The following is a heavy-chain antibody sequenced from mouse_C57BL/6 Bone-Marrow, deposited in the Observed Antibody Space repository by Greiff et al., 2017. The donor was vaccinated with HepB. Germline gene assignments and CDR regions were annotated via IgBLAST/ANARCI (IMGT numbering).Heavy chain of an antibody. Sequence: EVMLVESGGDLVKPGGSLKLSCAASGYTFSSYGMSWVRQTPDKRLEWIATISSGGSYTYYTDSVKGQYTISRDKAKNTLYLQISSLKSEDTDMYYCARRGYGSDAYWGQGTLVTVSA. CDR1: GYTFSSYG. V-gene: IGHV5-6*02. J-gene: IGHJ3*01. CDR3: ARRGYGSDAY. CDR2: ISSGGSYT. D-gene: IGHD1-1*01.